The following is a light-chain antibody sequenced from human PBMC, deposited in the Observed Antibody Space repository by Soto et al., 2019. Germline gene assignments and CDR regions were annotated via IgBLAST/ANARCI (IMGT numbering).Light chain of an antibody. CDR1: QGIRSA. CDR3: LLDYAYFWA. Sequence: AIQVTQSPSSLSASVGDRVTITCRTSQGIRSALGWYQQKPGKVPKLLIYAASTLQSGVPSRFSGSGSGRAVTLTISSLQPEDFATYYCLLDYAYFWAFGQGTKVEIK. CDR2: AAS. V-gene: IGKV1-6*01. J-gene: IGKJ1*01.